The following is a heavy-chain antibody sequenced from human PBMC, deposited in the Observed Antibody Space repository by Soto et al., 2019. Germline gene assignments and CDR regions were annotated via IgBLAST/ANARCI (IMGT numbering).Heavy chain of an antibody. J-gene: IGHJ6*02. CDR3: AKNRLANLPYYYYYSGMDV. Sequence: PVGSLRLSCAASGFSFRSYDMHWARQAPGKGLEWVAVISYDGSNKYYPDSVKGRFTISRDNSKNTLYLQMSSLRAEDTAVYYCAKNRLANLPYYYYYSGMDVWGQGTTVTVSS. V-gene: IGHV3-30*18. CDR2: ISYDGSNK. CDR1: GFSFRSYD.